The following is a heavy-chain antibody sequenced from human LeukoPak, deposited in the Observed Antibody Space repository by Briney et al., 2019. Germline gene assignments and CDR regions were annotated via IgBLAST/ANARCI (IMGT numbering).Heavy chain of an antibody. CDR3: ARDYPGSRAFDI. V-gene: IGHV4-30-2*01. J-gene: IGHJ3*02. D-gene: IGHD2-15*01. CDR1: GGSISSGGYS. Sequence: SSETLSLTCAVSGGSISSGGYSWSWIRQPPGKGLEWIGYIYHSGSTYYNPSLKSRVTISVDRSKNQFSLKLSSVTAADTAVYYCARDYPGSRAFDIWGQGTMVTVSS. CDR2: IYHSGST.